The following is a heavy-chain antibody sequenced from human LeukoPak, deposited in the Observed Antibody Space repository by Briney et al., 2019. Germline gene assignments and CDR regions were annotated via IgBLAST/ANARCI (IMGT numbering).Heavy chain of an antibody. Sequence: ASVKVSCKASGYTFTSYYMHWVRQAPGQGLEWMGIINPSGGSTSYAQKFQGRVTMTRDTSTSTVYMELSSLRSEDTAVYYCARARDIVVVTASGLDYWGQGTLVTVSS. J-gene: IGHJ4*02. D-gene: IGHD2-21*02. CDR3: ARARDIVVVTASGLDY. CDR2: INPSGGST. CDR1: GYTFTSYY. V-gene: IGHV1-46*01.